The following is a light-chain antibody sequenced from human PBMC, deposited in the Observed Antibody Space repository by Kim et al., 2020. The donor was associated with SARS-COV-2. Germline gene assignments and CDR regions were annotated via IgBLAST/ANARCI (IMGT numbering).Light chain of an antibody. CDR3: QAWDSSTEV. CDR2: QDS. Sequence: SYELTQPPSVSVSPGQTASITCSGDKLGDKYACWYQQKPGQSPVLVIYQDSKRPSGIPERFSGSNSGNTATLTISGTQAMDEAHYYCQAWDSSTEVFGTG. V-gene: IGLV3-1*01. J-gene: IGLJ1*01. CDR1: KLGDKY.